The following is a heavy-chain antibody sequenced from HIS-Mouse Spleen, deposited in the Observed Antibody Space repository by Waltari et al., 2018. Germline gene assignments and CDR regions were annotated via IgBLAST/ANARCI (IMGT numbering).Heavy chain of an antibody. D-gene: IGHD1-1*01. Sequence: QLQLQESGPGLVKPSETLSLTCTVSGGSISSSSYYWGWIRQPPGKGLEWIGSIYYSGSTYYNPSLKSRVTISVDTPKNQFSLKLSSVTAADTAVYYCARDPRWNDGIDYWGQGTLVTVSS. CDR3: ARDPRWNDGIDY. CDR1: GGSISSSSYY. J-gene: IGHJ4*02. V-gene: IGHV4-39*07. CDR2: IYYSGST.